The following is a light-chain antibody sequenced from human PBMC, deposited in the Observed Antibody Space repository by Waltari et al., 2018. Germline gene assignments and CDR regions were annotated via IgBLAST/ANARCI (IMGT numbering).Light chain of an antibody. V-gene: IGKV1-39*01. CDR1: ETITNY. CDR2: GAS. CDR3: QQNYNFPT. Sequence: DIQMTQSPSSLSTSVGDRVTITCRASETITNYLNWYQQKPGKGPKLLIYGASSLQSGVPSRFSDSGSGTEFTLTISNLQPEDFATYYCQQNYNFPTFGQGTRLEIK. J-gene: IGKJ5*01.